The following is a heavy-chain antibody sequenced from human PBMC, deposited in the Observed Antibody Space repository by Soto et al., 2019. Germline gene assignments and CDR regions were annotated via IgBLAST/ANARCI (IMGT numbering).Heavy chain of an antibody. J-gene: IGHJ4*02. CDR2: IYYSGST. Sequence: QVQLQESGPGLVKPSETLSLTCTVAGGSISSYYWSWIRQPPGKGLEWIGYIYYSGSTNYNPSLKSRLTISVDTSKNQFPLRLSSVTAADTAVYYCARRDGSCCDYWGQGTLVNVS. CDR1: GGSISSYY. V-gene: IGHV4-59*08. CDR3: ARRDGSCCDY.